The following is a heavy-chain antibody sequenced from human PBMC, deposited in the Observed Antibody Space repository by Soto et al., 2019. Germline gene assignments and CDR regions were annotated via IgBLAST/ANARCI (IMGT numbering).Heavy chain of an antibody. J-gene: IGHJ6*02. V-gene: IGHV3-21*01. CDR1: GFTFSSYS. CDR2: ISSSSSYI. CDR3: ARLMRAAAWTTSGGSYYGMAV. D-gene: IGHD6-13*01. Sequence: PGGSLRLSCAASGFTFSSYSMNWVRQAPGKGLEWVSSISSSSSYIYYADSVKGRFTISRDNAKNSLYLQMNSLRAEDTAVYYCARLMRAAAWTTSGGSYYGMAVWGQGTTVTVSS.